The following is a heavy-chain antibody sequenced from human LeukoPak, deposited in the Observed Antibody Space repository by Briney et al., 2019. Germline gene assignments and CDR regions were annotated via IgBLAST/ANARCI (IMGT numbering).Heavy chain of an antibody. V-gene: IGHV4-38-2*01. CDR2: IYHSGNT. Sequence: PSETLPLTCAVSGYSTNSGYFWAWIRQTPGKGLEWIGSIYHSGNTYSNPSLKSRVTISVDTSKNQFSLNLNSVTAADTALYYCARHGANYYYFDYWGQGTLVTVSS. CDR3: ARHGANYYYFDY. J-gene: IGHJ4*02. CDR1: GYSTNSGYF. D-gene: IGHD4/OR15-4a*01.